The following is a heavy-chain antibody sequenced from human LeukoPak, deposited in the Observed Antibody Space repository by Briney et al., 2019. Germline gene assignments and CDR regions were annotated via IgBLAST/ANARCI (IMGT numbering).Heavy chain of an antibody. CDR2: ISGSGGST. D-gene: IGHD5-24*01. J-gene: IGHJ4*02. CDR3: AHLRWLHHSRDY. V-gene: IGHV3-23*01. CDR1: GFTFSSYA. Sequence: PGRSQRLSCAASGFTFSSYAMNWVRQAPGKGLEWVSAISGSGGSTYYADSVKGRFTISRDDSKNMLYLQMDSLRAEDTAVYYCAHLRWLHHSRDYWGQGTLVTVSS.